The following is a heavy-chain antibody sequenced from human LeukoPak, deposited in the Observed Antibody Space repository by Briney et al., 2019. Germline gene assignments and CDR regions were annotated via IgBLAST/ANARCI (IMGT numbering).Heavy chain of an antibody. V-gene: IGHV4-30-4*08. CDR1: GGSLSSGDYY. Sequence: SETLSLTCTVSGGSLSSGDYYWSWIRQPPGRGLGWIGYIYYSGSTYYNPSLKSRVTISVDTSKNQFSLKLSSVTAADTAVYYCARAPGPNYYYYYMDVWGKGTTVTVSS. CDR2: IYYSGST. CDR3: ARAPGPNYYYYYMDV. J-gene: IGHJ6*03.